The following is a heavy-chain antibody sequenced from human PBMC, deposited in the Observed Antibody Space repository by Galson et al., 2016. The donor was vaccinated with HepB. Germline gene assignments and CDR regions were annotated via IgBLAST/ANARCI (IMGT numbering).Heavy chain of an antibody. CDR2: IYNSGSV. J-gene: IGHJ3*02. D-gene: IGHD3-10*01. V-gene: IGHV4-59*08. CDR1: GGSISGYY. Sequence: SETLSLTCTVSGGSISGYYWSWIRQPPGKGLEWIGYIYNSGSVKNNPSLKSRVTISVDTSKSQFPLKLTSVTAADTAVYYCARSVLPWLGDPFDIWGQGTMVPVSS. CDR3: ARSVLPWLGDPFDI.